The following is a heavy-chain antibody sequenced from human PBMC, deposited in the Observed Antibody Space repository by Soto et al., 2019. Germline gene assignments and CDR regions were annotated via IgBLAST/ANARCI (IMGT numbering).Heavy chain of an antibody. V-gene: IGHV3-30*18. CDR1: GFTFSSYC. Sequence: GGSLILSWAAYGFTFSSYCMHWVRQAPGKGLEWVAVISYDGSNKYYADSVKGRFTISRDNSKNTLYLQMNSLRAEDTAVYYCAKQHYDFWSGYYPDYWGQGTLVTVSS. J-gene: IGHJ4*02. D-gene: IGHD3-3*01. CDR3: AKQHYDFWSGYYPDY. CDR2: ISYDGSNK.